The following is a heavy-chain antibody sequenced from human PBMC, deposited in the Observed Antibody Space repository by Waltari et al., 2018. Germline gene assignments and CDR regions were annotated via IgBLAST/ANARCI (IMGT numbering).Heavy chain of an antibody. J-gene: IGHJ4*02. V-gene: IGHV3-30*18. CDR2: ISYDGSNK. Sequence: QVQLVVSGGGVVQPGRSLRLSCAASGFTFSSYGMHWVRPAPGKGLEWVAVISYDGSNKYYADSVKGRFTISRDNSKNTLYLQMNSLRAEDTAVYYCAKDHSPWGIALAGFDYWGQGTLVTVSS. CDR1: GFTFSSYG. D-gene: IGHD6-13*01. CDR3: AKDHSPWGIALAGFDY.